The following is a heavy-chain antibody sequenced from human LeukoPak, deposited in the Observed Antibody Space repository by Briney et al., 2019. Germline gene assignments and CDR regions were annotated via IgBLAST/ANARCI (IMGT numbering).Heavy chain of an antibody. CDR2: ISGSGGST. Sequence: GGSLRLSCAASGFTFSSYATSWVRQAPGKGLEWVSAISGSGGSTYYADSVKGRFTISRDNSKNTLYLQMNSLRAEDTAVYYCAKKDSLTGFRRHYFDYWGQGTLVTVSS. D-gene: IGHD3-9*01. CDR1: GFTFSSYA. CDR3: AKKDSLTGFRRHYFDY. V-gene: IGHV3-23*01. J-gene: IGHJ4*02.